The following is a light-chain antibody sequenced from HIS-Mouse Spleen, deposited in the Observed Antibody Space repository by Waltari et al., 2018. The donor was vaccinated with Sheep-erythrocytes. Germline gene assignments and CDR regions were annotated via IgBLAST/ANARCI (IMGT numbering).Light chain of an antibody. CDR1: QGISSA. CDR3: QQFNSYPHGYT. Sequence: AIQLTQSPSSLSASVGDRVTITCRASQGISSALAWYQQKPGKAPKLLIYDAFSLESEVPSRFSGSGSGTDFTLTISSLQPEDFETYYCQQFNSYPHGYTFGQGTKLEIK. V-gene: IGKV1-13*02. CDR2: DAF. J-gene: IGKJ2*01.